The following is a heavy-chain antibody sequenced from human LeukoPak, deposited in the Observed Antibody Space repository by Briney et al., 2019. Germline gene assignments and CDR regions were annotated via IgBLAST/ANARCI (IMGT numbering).Heavy chain of an antibody. CDR3: ARGLSGPDY. CDR1: GFTFSNYW. Sequence: GGSLRLSCAASGFTFSNYWMHWVRQAPGKGLVWVSRINNDGTNTVYADSVKGRFTFSRDNAKNTLYLQMNSLRVEDTAVYYCARGLSGPDYWGQGTLATVSS. J-gene: IGHJ4*02. V-gene: IGHV3-74*01. CDR2: INNDGTNT. D-gene: IGHD1-26*01.